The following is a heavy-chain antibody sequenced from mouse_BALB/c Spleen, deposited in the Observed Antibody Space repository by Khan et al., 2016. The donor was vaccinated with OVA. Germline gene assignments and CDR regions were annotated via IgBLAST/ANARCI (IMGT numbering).Heavy chain of an antibody. D-gene: IGHD2-2*01. CDR3: ARSLVDYHAMDY. Sequence: EVQLVESGGGLVKPGGSLKLSCSASGFTFSTYAMSWVRQTPEKRLECVATISTGGHYTFYPDSVKGRFTISRDNAKNTLYLQMSSLRSEDTAMYYCARSLVDYHAMDYWGQGTSVTVS. CDR2: ISTGGHYT. J-gene: IGHJ4*01. V-gene: IGHV5-9-3*01. CDR1: GFTFSTYA.